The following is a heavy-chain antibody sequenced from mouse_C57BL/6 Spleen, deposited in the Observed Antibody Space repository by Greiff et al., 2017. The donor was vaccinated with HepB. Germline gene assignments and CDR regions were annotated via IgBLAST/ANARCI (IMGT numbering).Heavy chain of an antibody. D-gene: IGHD1-2*01. CDR1: GFTFSDYG. Sequence: EVKLMESGGGLVKPGGSLKLSCAASGFTFSDYGMHWVRQAPEKGLEWVAYISSGSSTIYYADTVKGRFTISRDNAKNTLFLQMTSLRSEDTAMYYCARGGLLRPYYFDYWGQGTTLTVSS. CDR3: ARGGLLRPYYFDY. J-gene: IGHJ2*01. V-gene: IGHV5-17*01. CDR2: ISSGSSTI.